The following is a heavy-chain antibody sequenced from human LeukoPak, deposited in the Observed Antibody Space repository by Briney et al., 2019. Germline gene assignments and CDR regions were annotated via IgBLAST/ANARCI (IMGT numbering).Heavy chain of an antibody. CDR1: GFTFSSYS. J-gene: IGHJ5*02. V-gene: IGHV3-21*01. D-gene: IGHD1-26*01. CDR2: ISSSSSYI. CDR3: ASRGSYGGGWFDP. Sequence: PGGSLRLSCAASGFTFSSYSMNWVRQAPGKGLEWVSSISSSSSYIYYADSVKGRFTISRDNAKNSLYLQMNSLRADDTAVYYCASRGSYGGGWFDPWGQGTLVTVSS.